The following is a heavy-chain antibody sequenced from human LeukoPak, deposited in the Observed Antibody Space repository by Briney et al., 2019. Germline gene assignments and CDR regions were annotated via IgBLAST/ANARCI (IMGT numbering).Heavy chain of an antibody. CDR3: AKEIVVVPAAIGHDAFDI. Sequence: AGGSLRLSCVASGFTVSSNYMSWVRQAPGKGLEWVSVIYSGGSTYYADSVKGRFTISRDNSKNTLYLQMNSLRVEDTAVYYCAKEIVVVPAAIGHDAFDIWGQGTMVTVSS. D-gene: IGHD2-2*01. J-gene: IGHJ3*02. CDR1: GFTVSSNY. V-gene: IGHV3-53*01. CDR2: IYSGGST.